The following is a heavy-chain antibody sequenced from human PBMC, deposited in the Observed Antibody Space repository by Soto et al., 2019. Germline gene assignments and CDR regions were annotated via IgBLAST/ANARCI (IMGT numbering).Heavy chain of an antibody. J-gene: IGHJ4*02. CDR3: VAGTTYYYASGNYFDDY. D-gene: IGHD3-10*01. CDR1: GLTFSSYA. V-gene: IGHV3-23*01. CDR2: ITGGGGST. Sequence: GGSLRLSCAASGLTFSSYAMSWVRQAPGKGLEWVSAITGGGGSTYYADSVKGRFTISRDNSKNTLYLQMDSLRAEDTAVYFCVAGTTYYYASGNYFDDYWGQGTLVTVSS.